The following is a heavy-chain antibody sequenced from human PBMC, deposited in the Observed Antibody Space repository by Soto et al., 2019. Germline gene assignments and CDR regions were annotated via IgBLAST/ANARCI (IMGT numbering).Heavy chain of an antibody. D-gene: IGHD3-16*01. J-gene: IGHJ5*02. CDR2: MQHTGNT. Sequence: QVQLQESGPGLVKPSETLSLTCAVSGASIRSYHWSWIRQPAGKGLEWIGRMQHTGNTNYNPSLKSRVTMSVDTSKNQISLKMTSVTAGDTAVYFCAKDVSSRRWFDPWGQGILVIVSS. CDR3: AKDVSSRRWFDP. CDR1: GASIRSYH. V-gene: IGHV4-4*07.